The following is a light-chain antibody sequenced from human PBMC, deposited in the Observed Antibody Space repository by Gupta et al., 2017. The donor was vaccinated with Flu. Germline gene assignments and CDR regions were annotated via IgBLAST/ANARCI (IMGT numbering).Light chain of an antibody. CDR2: DAS. J-gene: IGKJ4*01. CDR1: QSVSSY. CDR3: QQRSNGPPSLT. Sequence: EIVLTQSPATLSLSPGERATLSCRASQSVSSYLAWYQQKPGQAPSLLIYDASNRATGIPARFSGSGSGTDFTLTISSLEPEDFATYYCQQRSNGPPSLTFGGGTTVEIK. V-gene: IGKV3-11*01.